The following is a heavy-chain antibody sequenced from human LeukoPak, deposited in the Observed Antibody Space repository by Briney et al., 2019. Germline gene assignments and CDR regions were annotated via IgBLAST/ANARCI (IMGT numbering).Heavy chain of an antibody. CDR3: ARDLRRAYSSSRYAREGPQNSLYGMDV. CDR2: ISAYNGNT. D-gene: IGHD6-13*01. CDR1: GYTFTSYG. Sequence: GASVKVSCKASGYTFTSYGISWVRQAPGQGLEWMGWISAYNGNTNYAQKLQGRVTMTTDTSTSTAYMELRSLRSDDTAVYYCARDLRRAYSSSRYAREGPQNSLYGMDVWGQGTTVTVSS. J-gene: IGHJ6*02. V-gene: IGHV1-18*01.